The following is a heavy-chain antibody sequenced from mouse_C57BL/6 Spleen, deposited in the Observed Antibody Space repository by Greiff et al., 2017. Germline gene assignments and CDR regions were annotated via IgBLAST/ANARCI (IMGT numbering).Heavy chain of an antibody. CDR3: AKNGGNYNYFDY. D-gene: IGHD2-1*01. Sequence: QVQLQQSGPGLVQPSQSLSITCTVSGFSLTSYGVHWVRQSPGKGLEWLGVIWTGGSTDYNAAFMSRLSITKDNSKIQVFFKMNSLQADDTAIYYCAKNGGNYNYFDYWGQGTTLTVSS. CDR2: IWTGGST. J-gene: IGHJ2*01. V-gene: IGHV2-5*01. CDR1: GFSLTSYG.